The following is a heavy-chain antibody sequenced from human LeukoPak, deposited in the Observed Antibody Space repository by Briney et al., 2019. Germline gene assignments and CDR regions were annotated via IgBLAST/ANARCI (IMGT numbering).Heavy chain of an antibody. CDR2: IYPRESP. V-gene: IGHV4-4*07. CDR3: AREGHHVFDY. J-gene: IGHJ4*02. CDR1: GLSFRFYC. Sequence: SETLSLTCTISGLSFRFYCWSWMRQPPGKGLEWIGRIYPRESPSYNPSLKSRVIVSVDKSKNQYSRILRSEDAADAAVYCCAREGHHVFDYWGQGNLVTVSS.